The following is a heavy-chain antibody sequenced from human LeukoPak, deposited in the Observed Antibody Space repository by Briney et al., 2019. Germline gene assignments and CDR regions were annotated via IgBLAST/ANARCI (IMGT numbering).Heavy chain of an antibody. CDR2: ITSSGSTI. D-gene: IGHD1-26*01. V-gene: IGHV3-48*03. CDR3: AVRWANFDY. CDR1: GFTFSNYE. J-gene: IGHJ4*02. Sequence: GGSLRLSCAASGFTFSNYEMNWVRQAPGKGLEWVSYITSSGSTIYYADSVKGRFTISRDNAKNSLYLQMSSLRAEDTAVYYCAVRWANFDYWGQGTLVTVSS.